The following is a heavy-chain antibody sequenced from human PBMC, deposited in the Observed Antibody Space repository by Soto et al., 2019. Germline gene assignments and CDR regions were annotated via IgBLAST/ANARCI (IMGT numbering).Heavy chain of an antibody. V-gene: IGHV3-23*01. Sequence: GGSLRLSCAASGFTFSNDVMSWVRQAPGKGPEWVSAISGSGDSADYADSVKGRFTISRDNSKNTLYLQMNSLTAEDTAVYYCARGGTTTITTRTRGLDPWGQGTLVTVSS. CDR3: ARGGTTTITTRTRGLDP. J-gene: IGHJ5*02. D-gene: IGHD3-16*01. CDR2: ISGSGDSA. CDR1: GFTFSNDV.